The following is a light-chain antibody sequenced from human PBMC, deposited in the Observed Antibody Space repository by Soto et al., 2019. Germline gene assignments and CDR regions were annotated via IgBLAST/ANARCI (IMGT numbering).Light chain of an antibody. CDR3: RSYIRTTTXDYV. V-gene: IGLV2-14*01. J-gene: IGLJ1*01. CDR2: GVS. CDR1: SSDVCAYDY. Sequence: QSSLTQPASVSGSPVQSITISCTGTSSDVCAYDYVSWYQQHPGNAPKLMIYGVSSRPSGVSNRFSASKSGNTASLTISGLQAEDEAAYYCRSYIRTTTXDYVVGTGTKVXV.